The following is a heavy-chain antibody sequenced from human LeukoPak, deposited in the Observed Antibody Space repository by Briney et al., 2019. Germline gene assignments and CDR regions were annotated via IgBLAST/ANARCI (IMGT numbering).Heavy chain of an antibody. CDR3: ARGRSSGGYYYDY. Sequence: SETLSLTCTVSGGSMSSYYWSWIRQPPGKGLEWIGHIFYSGSTNHNPSLQSRVTMSVDTSRNQFSLRLSSVTAADTAVYYCARGRSSGGYYYDYWGQGTLVTVSS. D-gene: IGHD3-22*01. CDR1: GGSMSSYY. J-gene: IGHJ4*02. V-gene: IGHV4-59*01. CDR2: IFYSGST.